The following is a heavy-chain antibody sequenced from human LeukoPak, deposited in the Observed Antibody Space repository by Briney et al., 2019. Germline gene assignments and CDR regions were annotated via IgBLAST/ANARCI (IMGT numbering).Heavy chain of an antibody. CDR2: IYSGDST. CDR3: ARLEGGGYFDY. J-gene: IGHJ4*02. Sequence: GGSLRLSCAASGFTFSSYWMSWVRQAPGKGLEWVSVIYSGDSTYYADSVKGRFTISRDNSKNTLYLQMNSLRAEDTAVYYCARLEGGGYFDYWGQGTLVTVSS. CDR1: GFTFSSYW. D-gene: IGHD4-23*01. V-gene: IGHV3-53*01.